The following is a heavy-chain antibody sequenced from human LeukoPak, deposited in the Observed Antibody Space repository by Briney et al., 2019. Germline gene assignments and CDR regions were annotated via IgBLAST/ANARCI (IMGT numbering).Heavy chain of an antibody. CDR2: INHSGST. CDR3: ARESPSYSSSSRGYLRDY. Sequence: SETLSLTCAVYGGPFSGYYWSWIRQPPGKGLEWIGEINHSGSTNYNPSLKSRVTISVDTSKNQFSLKLSSVTAADTAVYYCARESPSYSSSSRGYLRDYWGQGTLVTVSS. J-gene: IGHJ4*02. D-gene: IGHD6-6*01. CDR1: GGPFSGYY. V-gene: IGHV4-34*01.